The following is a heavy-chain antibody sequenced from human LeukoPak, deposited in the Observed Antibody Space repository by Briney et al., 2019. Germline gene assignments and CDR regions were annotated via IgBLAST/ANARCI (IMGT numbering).Heavy chain of an antibody. CDR1: GGSITSYY. Sequence: SETLSLTCSVSGGSITSYYWSWIRQPPGKGLDWIGFIYNSGSTNYNPSLKSRVTISVDTSKNQFSLKLSSVTAADTAVYYCAKTGIVGATPYFQHWGQGTLVTVSS. D-gene: IGHD1-26*01. CDR3: AKTGIVGATPYFQH. V-gene: IGHV4-59*01. CDR2: IYNSGST. J-gene: IGHJ1*01.